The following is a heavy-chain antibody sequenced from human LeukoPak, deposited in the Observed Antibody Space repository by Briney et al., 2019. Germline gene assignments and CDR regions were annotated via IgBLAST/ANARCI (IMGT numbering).Heavy chain of an antibody. CDR1: GGSFSGYY. CDR3: ARDGGTAMVPYYFDY. CDR2: INHSGST. Sequence: PSETLSLTCAVYGGSFSGYYWSWIRQPPGKGLEWIGEINHSGSTNYNPSLKSRVTISVDTSKNQFSLKLSSVTAADTAVYYCARDGGTAMVPYYFDYWGQGTLVTVSS. V-gene: IGHV4-34*01. J-gene: IGHJ4*02. D-gene: IGHD5-18*01.